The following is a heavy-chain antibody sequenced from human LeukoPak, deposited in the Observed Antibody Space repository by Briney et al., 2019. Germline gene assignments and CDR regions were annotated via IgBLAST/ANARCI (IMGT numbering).Heavy chain of an antibody. Sequence: SETLSLTCTVSGGSISSYYWSWIRQPAGKGLEWIGRIYTSGSTNYNPSLKSRVTMSVDTSKNRFSLKLSSVTAADTAVYYCARAGIVVVPAAIKDPYYYYYYMDVWGKGTTVTVSS. J-gene: IGHJ6*03. CDR2: IYTSGST. D-gene: IGHD2-2*02. CDR1: GGSISSYY. V-gene: IGHV4-4*07. CDR3: ARAGIVVVPAAIKDPYYYYYYMDV.